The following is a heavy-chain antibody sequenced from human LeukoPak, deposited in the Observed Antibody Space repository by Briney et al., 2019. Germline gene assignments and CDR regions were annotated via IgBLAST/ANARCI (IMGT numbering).Heavy chain of an antibody. CDR1: GFTFSSYG. CDR3: AKGSVYHHPARLEQ. Sequence: PGGSLRLSCAASGFTFSSYGMHWVRQAPGKGLEWVAFIRYDGSNKYYADSVKGRFTISRDNSKNTLYLQMDSLRAEDTAVYYCAKGSVYHHPARLEQWGQGTLVTVSS. CDR2: IRYDGSNK. V-gene: IGHV3-30*02. D-gene: IGHD1/OR15-1a*01. J-gene: IGHJ4*02.